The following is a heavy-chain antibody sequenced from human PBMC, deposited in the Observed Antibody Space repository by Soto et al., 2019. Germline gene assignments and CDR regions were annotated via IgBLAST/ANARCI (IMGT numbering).Heavy chain of an antibody. Sequence: EVQLVESGGGLVQPGGSLRLSCAASGFTFSSYSMNWVRQAPGKGLEWVSYIISSSSTIYYADSVKGRFTISRDNAKNSLYLQMNSLRAEDTAVYYCAIDFQSGRRGYDYYYMDVWGKGTTVTVSS. V-gene: IGHV3-48*01. J-gene: IGHJ6*03. CDR1: GFTFSSYS. D-gene: IGHD3-10*01. CDR3: AIDFQSGRRGYDYYYMDV. CDR2: IISSSSTI.